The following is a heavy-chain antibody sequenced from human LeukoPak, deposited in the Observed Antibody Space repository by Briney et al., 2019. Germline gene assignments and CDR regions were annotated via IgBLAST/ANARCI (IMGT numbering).Heavy chain of an antibody. J-gene: IGHJ4*02. CDR1: GGSISSGGYY. CDR3: AREDSSGYNY. CDR2: IYYSGST. V-gene: IGHV4-31*03. Sequence: SETLSLTCTVSGGSISSGGYYWSWIRQHPGKGLEWIGYIYYSGSTYYNPSLKSRVTISVDTSKNRFSLKLSSVTAADTAVYYCAREDSSGYNYWGQGTLVTVSS. D-gene: IGHD3-22*01.